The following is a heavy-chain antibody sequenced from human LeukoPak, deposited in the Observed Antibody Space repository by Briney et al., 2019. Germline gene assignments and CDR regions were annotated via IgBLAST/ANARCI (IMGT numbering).Heavy chain of an antibody. Sequence: PGGSLRLSCAASGFTFSGYSMNWVRQAPGKGLEWVSAISGSGGSTYYADSVKGRFTISRDNSKNTLYLQMNSLRAKDTALYYCAKDGLCSSTTCYVDYWGQGTLVTVSS. J-gene: IGHJ4*02. D-gene: IGHD2-2*01. CDR1: GFTFSGYS. CDR2: ISGSGGST. CDR3: AKDGLCSSTTCYVDY. V-gene: IGHV3-23*01.